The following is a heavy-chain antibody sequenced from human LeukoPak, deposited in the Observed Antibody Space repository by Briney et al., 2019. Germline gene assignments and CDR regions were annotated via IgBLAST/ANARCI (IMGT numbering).Heavy chain of an antibody. Sequence: SETLSLTCTVSGGSISGSSYYWGWIRQPPGKGLEWIGSIYYSGSTYYNPSLKSRVTISVDTSKNQFSLKLSSVTAADTAVYYCARGPRYYDILTGYSNWFDPWGQGTLVTVSS. J-gene: IGHJ5*02. CDR1: GGSISGSSYY. D-gene: IGHD3-9*01. CDR3: ARGPRYYDILTGYSNWFDP. V-gene: IGHV4-39*01. CDR2: IYYSGST.